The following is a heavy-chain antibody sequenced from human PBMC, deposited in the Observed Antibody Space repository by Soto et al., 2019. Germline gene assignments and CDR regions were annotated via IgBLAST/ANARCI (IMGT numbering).Heavy chain of an antibody. CDR3: ATINEVNC. CDR1: GFTFSSYS. D-gene: IGHD1-1*01. J-gene: IGHJ4*02. Sequence: EVQLVESGGGLVQPGGSLRLSCAASGFTFSSYSMNWVRQAPGKGLEWVSYISSSSSTIYYADSVKGRFTISRDNAKNSLSLQMTSLRAEDTAVYYYATINEVNCWGQGTLVTVSS. V-gene: IGHV3-48*01. CDR2: ISSSSSTI.